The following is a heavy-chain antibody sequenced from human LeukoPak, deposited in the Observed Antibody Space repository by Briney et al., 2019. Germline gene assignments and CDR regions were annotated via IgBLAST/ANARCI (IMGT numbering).Heavy chain of an antibody. Sequence: GGSLRLSCAPSGFTFSSYSMNWVRQAPGKGLEWVSSISSSSSYIYYADSVKGRFTISRDNAKNSLYLQMSSLRAEDTAVYYCARARGYRNWFDPWGQGTLVTVSS. D-gene: IGHD5-18*01. CDR2: ISSSSSYI. CDR3: ARARGYRNWFDP. J-gene: IGHJ5*02. CDR1: GFTFSSYS. V-gene: IGHV3-21*01.